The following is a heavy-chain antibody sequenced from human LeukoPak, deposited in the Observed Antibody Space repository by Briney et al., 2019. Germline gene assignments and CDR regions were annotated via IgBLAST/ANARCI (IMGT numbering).Heavy chain of an antibody. CDR3: ARVRGRSSWPSFDY. V-gene: IGHV4-39*01. Sequence: SETLSLTCTVSGGSISSSSYYWGWIRQPPGKGLEWIGSIYYSGSTYYNPPLKSRVTISVDTSKNQFSLKLSSVTAADTAVYYCARVRGRSSWPSFDYWGQGTLVTVSS. CDR1: GGSISSSSYY. CDR2: IYYSGST. J-gene: IGHJ4*02. D-gene: IGHD6-13*01.